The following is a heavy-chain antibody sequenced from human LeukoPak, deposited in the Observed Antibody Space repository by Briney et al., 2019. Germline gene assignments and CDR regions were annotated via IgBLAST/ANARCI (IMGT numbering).Heavy chain of an antibody. Sequence: GGSLRLSCAASGFTFSSYSMNWVRQAPGKGLEWVSSISSSSSYIYYADSVKGRFTISRDNSKNTLYLQMNSLRAEDTAVYYCARSAVVVPAAPDYWGQGTLVTVSS. J-gene: IGHJ4*02. CDR1: GFTFSSYS. CDR3: ARSAVVVPAAPDY. CDR2: ISSSSSYI. V-gene: IGHV3-21*01. D-gene: IGHD2-2*01.